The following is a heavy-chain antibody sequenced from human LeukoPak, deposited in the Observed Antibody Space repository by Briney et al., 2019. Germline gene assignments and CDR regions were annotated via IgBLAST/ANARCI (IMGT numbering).Heavy chain of an antibody. CDR1: GFTFSSHA. CDR2: ITNDNYDT. J-gene: IGHJ6*02. CDR3: AKGIQDVYYYGMDV. V-gene: IGHV3-23*01. Sequence: GGSLRLSCAASGFTFSSHAMSWVRQAPEKGLEWVSSITNDNYDTFYADSVKGRFTISRDNSKNTLYLQMNSLRAEDTAVYYCAKGIQDVYYYGMDVWGQGTTVTVSS. D-gene: IGHD5-18*01.